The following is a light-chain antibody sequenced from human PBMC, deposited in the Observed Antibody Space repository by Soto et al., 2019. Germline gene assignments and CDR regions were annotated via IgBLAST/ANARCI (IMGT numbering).Light chain of an antibody. J-gene: IGKJ4*01. CDR1: QSISSW. V-gene: IGKV1-5*01. Sequence: DIQMTQSPSTLYAYVREGVTITCRASQSISSWLAWYQQKPGKAPKLLIYDAYSLESGTPSRFSGRRSGTEFTLTIASVRPEDFATYYCQQYSSYSPLTFGGVTKVDIK. CDR2: DAY. CDR3: QQYSSYSPLT.